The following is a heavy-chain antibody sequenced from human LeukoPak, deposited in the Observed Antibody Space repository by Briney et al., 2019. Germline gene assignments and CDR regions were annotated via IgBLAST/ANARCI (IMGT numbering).Heavy chain of an antibody. D-gene: IGHD5-12*01. V-gene: IGHV3-33*01. J-gene: IGHJ4*02. CDR2: IWFDGTNK. CDR3: ARDRGVAAHLDY. Sequence: SGRSLRLSCAASGFTFSNYGMHWVRQAPGKGLEWVAVIWFDGTNKYYADSVRGRFTISRDNSKNTLYLQMSSLRAEDTAVYYCARDRGVAAHLDYWGQGTLVTASS. CDR1: GFTFSNYG.